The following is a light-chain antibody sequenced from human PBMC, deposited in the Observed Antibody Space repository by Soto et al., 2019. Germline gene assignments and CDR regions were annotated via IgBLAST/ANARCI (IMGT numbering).Light chain of an antibody. CDR2: KAS. Sequence: DIPMTQSPSTLSASVGDRVTITCRASQSISSWLAWYQQKPGKAPKLLIYKASSLESGVPSKFSGSGSGTEFTLTISGLQPDDFATYYCQHYNSYPFTFGPGTKVDIK. CDR1: QSISSW. V-gene: IGKV1-5*03. J-gene: IGKJ3*01. CDR3: QHYNSYPFT.